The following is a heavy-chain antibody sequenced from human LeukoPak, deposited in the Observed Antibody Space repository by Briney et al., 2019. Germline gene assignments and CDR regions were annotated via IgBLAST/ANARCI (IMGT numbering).Heavy chain of an antibody. D-gene: IGHD2-2*01. CDR1: GGSISNYY. CDR2: IYYSGST. CDR3: ARGGCGSSTCNYGMDV. Sequence: LETLSLTCTVSGGSISNYYWSWIRQPPGKGLEWIGYIYYSGSTNYNPSLMSRVTISVDTSKNQFSLKLRSVTAADTAVYYCARGGCGSSTCNYGMDVWGQGTTVTVSS. J-gene: IGHJ6*02. V-gene: IGHV4-59*01.